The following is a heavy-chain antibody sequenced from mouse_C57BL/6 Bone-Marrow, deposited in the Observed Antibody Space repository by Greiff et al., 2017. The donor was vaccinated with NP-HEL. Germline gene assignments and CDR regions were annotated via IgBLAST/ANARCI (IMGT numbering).Heavy chain of an antibody. CDR3: ARRWDVDDYFDY. CDR2: IYPRSGNT. Sequence: QVQLQQSGAELARPGASVKLSCKASGYTFTSYGISWVKQRTGQGLEWIGEIYPRSGNTYYNEKFKGKATLTADKSYSTAYMELRSLTSEDSAVYFCARRWDVDDYFDYWGQGTTLTVSS. V-gene: IGHV1-81*01. D-gene: IGHD4-1*01. J-gene: IGHJ2*01. CDR1: GYTFTSYG.